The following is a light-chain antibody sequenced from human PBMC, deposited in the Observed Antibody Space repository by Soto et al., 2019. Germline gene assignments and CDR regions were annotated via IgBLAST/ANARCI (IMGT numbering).Light chain of an antibody. V-gene: IGKV1-5*03. J-gene: IGKJ2*01. CDR2: QTS. CDR3: QQSKTLYT. Sequence: DIQMTQSPATLSTSVGDRVTLTCRASQSISKYLAWYQQKPGKAPKLLIYQTSSLQSGVPSRFSGSGSGTEFTLTISSLQPDDFATYNCQQSKTLYTFGQGTKLEIK. CDR1: QSISKY.